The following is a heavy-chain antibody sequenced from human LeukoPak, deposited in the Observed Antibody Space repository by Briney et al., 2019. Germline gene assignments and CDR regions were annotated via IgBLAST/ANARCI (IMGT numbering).Heavy chain of an antibody. CDR1: GFTFSNYG. CDR3: AKDRVVFNRDYAYYFDY. V-gene: IGHV3-30*18. Sequence: GGSLRLSCAASGFTFSNYGMHWVRQAPGKGLEWAAAISFDGSDKHYADSVKGRFTISRDNSKKTLYLQMNSLRAEDTAVYYCAKDRVVFNRDYAYYFDYWGQGTLVTVSS. J-gene: IGHJ4*02. CDR2: ISFDGSDK. D-gene: IGHD3-16*01.